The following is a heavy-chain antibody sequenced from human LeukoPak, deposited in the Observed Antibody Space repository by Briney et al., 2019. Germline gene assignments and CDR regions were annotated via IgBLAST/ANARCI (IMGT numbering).Heavy chain of an antibody. CDR2: IYHSGST. Sequence: SGTLSLTCAVSGGSISSSNWWSWIRQPPGKGLEWIGEIYHSGSTYYNPSLKSRVTISVDTSKNQFSLKLSSVTAADTAVYYCARSLAKYDSSGYYYGGVFDYWGQGTLVTVSS. CDR1: GGSISSSNW. D-gene: IGHD3-22*01. CDR3: ARSLAKYDSSGYYYGGVFDY. J-gene: IGHJ4*02. V-gene: IGHV4-4*02.